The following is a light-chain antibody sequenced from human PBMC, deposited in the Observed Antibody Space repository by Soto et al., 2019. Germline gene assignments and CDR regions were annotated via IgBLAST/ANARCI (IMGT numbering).Light chain of an antibody. CDR2: DAS. V-gene: IGKV1-5*01. CDR3: PPCFWDWT. Sequence: DIQMTQSPATLSASVGDIVTITCRASQNIGTYLAWYQQTPGKAPKLLISDASTLESGVPSRFGGSGSGTEFTLSLTILQPDEFATYYCPPCFWDWTFCQATQVAIK. J-gene: IGKJ1*01. CDR1: QNIGTY.